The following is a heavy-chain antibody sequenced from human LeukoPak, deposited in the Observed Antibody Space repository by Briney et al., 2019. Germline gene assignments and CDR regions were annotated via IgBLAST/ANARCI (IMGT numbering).Heavy chain of an antibody. V-gene: IGHV3-74*03. CDR1: GFTLSSHW. CDR2: MNSDGSSR. J-gene: IGHJ4*02. CDR3: ARAGGVVIPTTSDY. Sequence: GVLRLSCADSGFTLSSHWMHWVRQVPGEGLVWVSGMNSDGSSREYADSVRGRFTISRDIAKNSLYLQMNSLRAEDTAVYYCARAGGVVIPTTSDYWGQGTLVTVSS. D-gene: IGHD3-3*01.